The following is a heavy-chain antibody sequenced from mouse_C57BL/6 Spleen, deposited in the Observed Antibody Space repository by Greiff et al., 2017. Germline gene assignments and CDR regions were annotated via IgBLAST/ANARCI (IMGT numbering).Heavy chain of an antibody. J-gene: IGHJ3*01. D-gene: IGHD1-1*01. CDR3: TPYYGSSSAWFAY. Sequence: VQLKQSGAELVRPGASVKLSCTASGFNIKDYYMHWVKPRPEQGLEWIGRIDPEDGDTDYAPKFQGKATMTADTSSNTAYLQLSSLTSEDTAVYYCTPYYGSSSAWFAYWGQGTLVTVSA. CDR2: IDPEDGDT. V-gene: IGHV14-1*01. CDR1: GFNIKDYY.